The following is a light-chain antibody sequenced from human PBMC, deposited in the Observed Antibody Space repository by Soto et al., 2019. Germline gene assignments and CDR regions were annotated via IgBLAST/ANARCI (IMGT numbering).Light chain of an antibody. J-gene: IGKJ2*01. V-gene: IGKV4-1*01. CDR2: WAS. CDR3: HQYYSIPYT. Sequence: DFVMTQSPDSLAVSLGERATINCKSGQSVLSSSNNKNYLAWYQQKPGQPPKLLIYWASTRESGVPDRFGGSESGTDFTLTISSLQAEDVAVYYCHQYYSIPYTFGQGTKLEIK. CDR1: QSVLSSSNNKNY.